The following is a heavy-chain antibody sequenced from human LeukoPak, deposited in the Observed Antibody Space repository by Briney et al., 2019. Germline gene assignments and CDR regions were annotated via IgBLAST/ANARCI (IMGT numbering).Heavy chain of an antibody. V-gene: IGHV1-18*01. D-gene: IGHD3-3*01. J-gene: IGHJ5*02. CDR1: GYTFTSYG. Sequence: ASVKVSCKASGYTFTSYGIIWVRQAPGQGLEWMGWISAYNGNTNYAQKLQGRVTMTTDTSTSTAYMELRSLRSDDTAVYYCARTILRFLDWSRLGNWFDPWGQGTLVTVSS. CDR2: ISAYNGNT. CDR3: ARTILRFLDWSRLGNWFDP.